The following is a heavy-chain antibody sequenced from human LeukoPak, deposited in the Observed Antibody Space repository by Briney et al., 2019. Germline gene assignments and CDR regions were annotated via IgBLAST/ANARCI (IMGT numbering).Heavy chain of an antibody. CDR3: AREGGYSSSWYGY. V-gene: IGHV3-7*01. CDR2: IKQDGNEK. J-gene: IGHJ4*02. D-gene: IGHD6-13*01. Sequence: GGSLRLSCAASGFTFSSYWMSWVRQAPGKGLEWVANIKQDGNEKYYVDSVKGRFTISRDNAKNSLYLQMNSLRAEDTAVYYCAREGGYSSSWYGYWGQGTLVTVSS. CDR1: GFTFSSYW.